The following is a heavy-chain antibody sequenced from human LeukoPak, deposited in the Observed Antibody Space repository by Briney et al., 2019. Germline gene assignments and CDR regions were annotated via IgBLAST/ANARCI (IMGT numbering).Heavy chain of an antibody. V-gene: IGHV3-11*06. CDR1: GFTFSDYY. Sequence: GGSLRLTCAASGFTFSDYYMSWIRQAPGKGLEWVSYISSSSSYTNYADSVKGRFTISRDNAKNSLYLQMNSLRAEDTAVYHCAREARSGMEYQLRVDYWGQGTLVTVSS. CDR3: AREARSGMEYQLRVDY. J-gene: IGHJ4*02. CDR2: ISSSSSYT. D-gene: IGHD2-2*01.